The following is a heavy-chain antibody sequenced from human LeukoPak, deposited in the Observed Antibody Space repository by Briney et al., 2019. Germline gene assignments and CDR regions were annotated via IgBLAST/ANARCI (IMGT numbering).Heavy chain of an antibody. CDR2: IYYSGST. D-gene: IGHD3-10*01. J-gene: IGHJ4*02. CDR1: GGSISSGGYY. V-gene: IGHV4-31*03. CDR3: ARPDTGSGSYYDFDY. Sequence: SETLSLTCTVSGGSISSGGYYWSWIRQHPGKGLEWIGYIYYSGSTYYNPSLKSRVSISADTSKNQFSLKLSSVTAADTAVYYCARPDTGSGSYYDFDYWGQGTLVTVSS.